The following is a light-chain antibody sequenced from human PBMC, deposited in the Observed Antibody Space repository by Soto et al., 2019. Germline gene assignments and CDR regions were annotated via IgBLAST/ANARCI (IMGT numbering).Light chain of an antibody. CDR3: QSYDSSLSGYV. Sequence: QSVLTQPHSVSGAPGQRVTISCTGSSSNIGPTYDVHWYQQLPGTAPKLLIYANTNRPSGVPDRFSGSKSGTSASLAITGLQAEDEADYYCQSYDSSLSGYVFGTVTKLTLL. J-gene: IGLJ1*01. V-gene: IGLV1-40*01. CDR1: SSNIGPTYD. CDR2: ANT.